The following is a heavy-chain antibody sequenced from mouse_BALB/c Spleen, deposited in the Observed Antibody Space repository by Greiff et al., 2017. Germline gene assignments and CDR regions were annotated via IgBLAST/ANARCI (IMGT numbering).Heavy chain of an antibody. Sequence: EVKLMESGGGLVKPGGSLKLSCAASGFTFSSYAMSWVRQSPEKRLEWVAEISSGGSYTYYPDTVTGRFTISRDNAKNTLYLEMSSLRSEDTAMYYCARDSPYGNFFDYWGQGTTLTVSS. CDR1: GFTFSSYA. CDR2: ISSGGSYT. D-gene: IGHD2-1*01. CDR3: ARDSPYGNFFDY. V-gene: IGHV5-9-4*01. J-gene: IGHJ2*01.